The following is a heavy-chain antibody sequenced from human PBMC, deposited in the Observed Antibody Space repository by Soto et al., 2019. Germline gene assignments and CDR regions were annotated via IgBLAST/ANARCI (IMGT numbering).Heavy chain of an antibody. CDR2: IIPIPGTA. Sequence: QVQLVQSGAEVKKPGSSVKVSCKASGGTFGSYAISWVRQAHGQGLEWMGGIIPIPGTANYAQKFQRRVTIAADESTSTAYMELSSLRSEDTAVYYCARSQGSSTSLEIYYYYYYGLDVWGQGTTVTVSS. J-gene: IGHJ6*02. CDR1: GGTFGSYA. D-gene: IGHD2-2*01. V-gene: IGHV1-69*01. CDR3: ARSQGSSTSLEIYYYYYYGLDV.